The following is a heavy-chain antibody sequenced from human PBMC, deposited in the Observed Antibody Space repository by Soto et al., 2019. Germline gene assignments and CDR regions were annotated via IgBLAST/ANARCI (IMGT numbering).Heavy chain of an antibody. Sequence: QVQLVQSGAEVKKPGASVKVSCKASGYTFTSYDINWVRQATGQGLEWMGWMNPNSGNTGYAQKFQGRVTMTRNTSISTAYMELSSLRSEDTAVYYCARRGYSSSWYYYNDYGMDVWGQGTRVTVSS. CDR1: GYTFTSYD. V-gene: IGHV1-8*01. CDR3: ARRGYSSSWYYYNDYGMDV. J-gene: IGHJ6*02. CDR2: MNPNSGNT. D-gene: IGHD6-13*01.